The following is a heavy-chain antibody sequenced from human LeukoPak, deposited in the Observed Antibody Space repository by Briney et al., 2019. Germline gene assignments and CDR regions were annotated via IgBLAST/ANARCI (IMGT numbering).Heavy chain of an antibody. Sequence: SETLSLTCTVSGGSISSSSYYWGWIRQPPGQGLEWIGSIYYSGSTYYNPSLKSRVTISVDTSKNQFSLKLSSVTAADTAVYYCARSGTPYDFWSGYYISSFDYWGQGTLVTVSS. CDR1: GGSISSSSYY. D-gene: IGHD3-3*01. V-gene: IGHV4-39*01. CDR3: ARSGTPYDFWSGYYISSFDY. CDR2: IYYSGST. J-gene: IGHJ4*02.